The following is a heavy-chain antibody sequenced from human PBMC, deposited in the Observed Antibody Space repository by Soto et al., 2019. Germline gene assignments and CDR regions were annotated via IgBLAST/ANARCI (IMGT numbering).Heavy chain of an antibody. V-gene: IGHV4-34*01. CDR2: MSHSGGT. CDR1: GGFVSSGSYY. Sequence: QVQLQQWGAGLLKPSETLSLTCAVYGGFVSSGSYYWSWIRQPPGKGLEWIGEMSHSGGTHFNPSIKGRVTISVDTSKNQFSLKMPSVTAADAALYYCARVERGTATTVVDAFDIWGPGTMVTVSS. D-gene: IGHD1-1*01. J-gene: IGHJ3*02. CDR3: ARVERGTATTVVDAFDI.